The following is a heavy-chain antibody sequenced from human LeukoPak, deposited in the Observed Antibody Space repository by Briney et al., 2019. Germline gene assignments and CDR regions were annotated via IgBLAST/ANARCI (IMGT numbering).Heavy chain of an antibody. V-gene: IGHV4-59*01. J-gene: IGHJ4*02. CDR1: GGSISNYY. CDR3: ATLGPYCSGGSCDY. D-gene: IGHD2-15*01. Sequence: SETLSLTCPVSGGSISNYYYWTWIRQPPGKGLEWIGYVYYTGSTNFNPSLKSRVTMSLDTSRNQFSLRLSSVTAADTAVYYCATLGPYCSGGSCDYWGQGTLVTVSS. CDR2: VYYTGST.